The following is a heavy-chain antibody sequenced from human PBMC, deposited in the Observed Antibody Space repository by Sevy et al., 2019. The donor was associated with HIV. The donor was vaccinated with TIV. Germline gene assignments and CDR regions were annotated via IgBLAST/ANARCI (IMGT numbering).Heavy chain of an antibody. CDR2: ISGSGGST. CDR3: AKLRGPDCYYYYGMDV. J-gene: IGHJ6*02. Sequence: GGSLRLSCAASGFTFSSYAMSWVRQAPGKGLEWVSAISGSGGSTYYADSVKGRFTISRDNSKNTLYLQINSLRAEDTAVYYCAKLRGPDCYYYYGMDVWGQGTTVTVSS. CDR1: GFTFSSYA. V-gene: IGHV3-23*01.